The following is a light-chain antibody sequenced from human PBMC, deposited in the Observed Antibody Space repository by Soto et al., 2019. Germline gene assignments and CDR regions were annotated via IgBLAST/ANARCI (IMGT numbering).Light chain of an antibody. CDR1: SSNIGSNT. Sequence: QSVLTQPPSASGTPGQRVTISCSGSSSNIGSNTVNWYQQVPGTAPKLLIYGNNQRPSGVPDRFSGSNSGTSASLAISGLQSEDEADYYCAAWDDSLNGHVVFGGGTKMTV. J-gene: IGLJ2*01. V-gene: IGLV1-44*01. CDR3: AAWDDSLNGHVV. CDR2: GNN.